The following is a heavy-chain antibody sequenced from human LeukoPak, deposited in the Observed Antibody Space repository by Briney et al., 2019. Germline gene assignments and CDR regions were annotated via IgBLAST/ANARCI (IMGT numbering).Heavy chain of an antibody. V-gene: IGHV5-51*01. CDR2: IWPSDSDT. CDR1: GYSFTSYW. D-gene: IGHD4/OR15-4a*01. Sequence: GESLKISCKSSGYSFTSYWIGWVRQLPGKGLEWMGIIWPSDSDTRHSPSFQGRVIISADKSISTAYLQWSSLKASDTAIYYCARPNVYWGQGTLVTVSS. J-gene: IGHJ4*02. CDR3: ARPNVY.